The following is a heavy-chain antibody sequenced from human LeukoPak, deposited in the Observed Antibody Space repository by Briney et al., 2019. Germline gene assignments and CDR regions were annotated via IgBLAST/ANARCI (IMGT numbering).Heavy chain of an antibody. CDR3: ARGKSKRLDV. J-gene: IGHJ6*02. D-gene: IGHD5/OR15-5a*01. CDR1: GDSVSSNSVT. Sequence: SQTLSLTCAISGDSVSSNSVTWNWIRQSPSRGLEWLGRTYYGSKRYSDYAVSVKSRITINPDTSKNLFSLQLNSGTPEDAAVYYCARGKSKRLDVWGQGTTVTVSS. V-gene: IGHV6-1*01. CDR2: TYYGSKRYS.